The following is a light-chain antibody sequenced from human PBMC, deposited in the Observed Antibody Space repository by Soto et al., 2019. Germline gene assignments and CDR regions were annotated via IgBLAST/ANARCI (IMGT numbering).Light chain of an antibody. J-gene: IGKJ3*01. V-gene: IGKV3-11*01. CDR2: DAS. Sequence: EIVLTQSPATLSLSPGDRATVSCRASQSVDWYVAWYQHKPGKAPRLLIYDASTRVTGIPDRFSGSGSGTYFTLTISSLDPEDFAVYYCQQRSNWPPITFGPGTKVDMK. CDR3: QQRSNWPPIT. CDR1: QSVDWY.